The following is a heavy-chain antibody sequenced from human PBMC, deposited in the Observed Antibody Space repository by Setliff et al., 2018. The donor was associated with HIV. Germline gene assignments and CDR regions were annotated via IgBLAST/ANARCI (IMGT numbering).Heavy chain of an antibody. CDR1: GGSITGYY. D-gene: IGHD6-19*01. Sequence: SETLSLTCTVSGGSITGYYWSWIRQPPGKGLEWIGWIYYSGNTRYNPSLKSRVTISLDTSKNRFSLILRAVTAADTAVYYCASHSGGWNYYLDYWGQGTLVTVSS. CDR3: ASHSGGWNYYLDY. J-gene: IGHJ4*02. V-gene: IGHV4-59*12. CDR2: IYYSGNT.